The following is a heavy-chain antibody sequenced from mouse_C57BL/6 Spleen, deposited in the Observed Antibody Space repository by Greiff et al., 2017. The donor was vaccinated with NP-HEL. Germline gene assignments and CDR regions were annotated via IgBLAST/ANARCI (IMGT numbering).Heavy chain of an antibody. V-gene: IGHV1-81*01. D-gene: IGHD2-1*01. CDR1: GYTFTSYG. CDR3: ARCYYPYAMDY. CDR2: IYPRSGNT. J-gene: IGHJ4*01. Sequence: QVHVKQSGAELARPGASVKLSCKASGYTFTSYGISWVKQRTGQGLEWIGEIYPRSGNTYYNEKFKGKATLTADKSSSTAYMELRSLTSEDSAVYFCARCYYPYAMDYWGQGTSVTVSS.